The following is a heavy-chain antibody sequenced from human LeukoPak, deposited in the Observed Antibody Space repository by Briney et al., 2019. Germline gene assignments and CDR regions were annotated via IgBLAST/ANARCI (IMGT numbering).Heavy chain of an antibody. CDR1: EFTFSSYG. Sequence: PGGSLRLSCAASEFTFSSYGMHWVRQAPGKGLEWVAVIWYDGSNKYYADSVKGRFTISRDNSKNTLYLQMNSLRAEDTAVYYCARDRDRRPPTEFDYWGQGTLVTVSS. D-gene: IGHD1-26*01. V-gene: IGHV3-33*08. J-gene: IGHJ4*02. CDR2: IWYDGSNK. CDR3: ARDRDRRPPTEFDY.